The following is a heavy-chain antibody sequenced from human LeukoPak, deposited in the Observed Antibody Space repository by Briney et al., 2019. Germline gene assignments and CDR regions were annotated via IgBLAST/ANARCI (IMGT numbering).Heavy chain of an antibody. V-gene: IGHV4-34*01. Sequence: SETLSLTCAVYGGSFSGYYWSWIRQPPGKGLEWIGEINHSGSTNYNPSLKSRVTISVDTSKNQFSLKLSSVTAADTAVYYCARETPPQNWFDPWGQGTLVTVSS. J-gene: IGHJ5*02. CDR3: ARETPPQNWFDP. CDR2: INHSGST. CDR1: GGSFSGYY. D-gene: IGHD4-23*01.